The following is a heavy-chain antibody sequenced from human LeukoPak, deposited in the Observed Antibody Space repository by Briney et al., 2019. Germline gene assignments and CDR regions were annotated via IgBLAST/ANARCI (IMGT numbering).Heavy chain of an antibody. CDR2: ISAYNGNT. V-gene: IGHV1-18*01. Sequence: ASVKVSCKASGYTFTSYGISWVRQAPGQGLEWMGWISAYNGNTNYAQKLQGRVTMTTDTSTSTAYMELRSLRSDDTAVYYCARGALSHYDSSGYWFDYWGQGTLVTVSS. CDR1: GYTFTSYG. J-gene: IGHJ4*02. D-gene: IGHD3-22*01. CDR3: ARGALSHYDSSGYWFDY.